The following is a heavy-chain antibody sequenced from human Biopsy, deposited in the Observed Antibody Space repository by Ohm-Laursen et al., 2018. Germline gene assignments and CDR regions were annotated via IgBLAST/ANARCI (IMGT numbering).Heavy chain of an antibody. CDR3: ARATNSTGWPYYYFYGMDV. D-gene: IGHD2/OR15-2a*01. V-gene: IGHV4-59*01. Sequence: PGTLSLTCTVSGGSISSDYWSWIRQTPGKGLEWIGYIYYSGSTNYNPSLKSRVTISVDTSENQFSLRLNSVAAADTAVYYCARATNSTGWPYYYFYGMDVWGQGTTVTVSS. CDR2: IYYSGST. CDR1: GGSISSDY. J-gene: IGHJ6*02.